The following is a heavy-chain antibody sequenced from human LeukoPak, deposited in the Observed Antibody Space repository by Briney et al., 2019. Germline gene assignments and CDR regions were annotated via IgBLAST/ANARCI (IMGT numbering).Heavy chain of an antibody. CDR2: IYTSGST. D-gene: IGHD2-2*01. CDR3: ATQNQLLWYFQH. V-gene: IGHV4-4*07. CDR1: GGSISSYY. J-gene: IGHJ1*01. Sequence: SETLSLTCTVSGGSISSYYWSWIRQPAGKGLEWIGRIYTSGSTNYNPSLKSRVTMSVDTSKNQFSLKLSSVTAADTAVYYCATQNQLLWYFQHWGQGTLVTVSS.